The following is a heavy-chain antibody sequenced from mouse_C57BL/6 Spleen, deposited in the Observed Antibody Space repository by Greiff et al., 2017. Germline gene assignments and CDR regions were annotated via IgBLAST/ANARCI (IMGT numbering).Heavy chain of an antibody. Sequence: QVQLQQSGAELVRPGASVKLSCKASGYTFTDYYINWVKQRPGQGLEWIARIYPGSGNTYYNEKFKGKATLTAEKSSSTAYMQLSSLTSEDSAVYFCARTVAYGYFDYWGQGTTLTVSS. CDR1: GYTFTDYY. CDR2: IYPGSGNT. CDR3: ARTVAYGYFDY. V-gene: IGHV1-76*01. D-gene: IGHD1-1*01. J-gene: IGHJ2*01.